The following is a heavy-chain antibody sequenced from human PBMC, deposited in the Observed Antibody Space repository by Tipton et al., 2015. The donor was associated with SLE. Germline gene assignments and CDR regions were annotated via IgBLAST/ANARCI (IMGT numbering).Heavy chain of an antibody. Sequence: TLSLTCIVSGGSMNNGRYYWGWIRQPPGKGLEWIGTGHYSGATYKHSSLKNRITISVDTSKNQFSLKLSSVTAADTAVYYCARDGNLYYDFWSGYRYFDYWGQGTLVTVAS. J-gene: IGHJ4*02. CDR1: GGSMNNGRYY. CDR2: GHYSGAT. D-gene: IGHD3-3*01. V-gene: IGHV4-39*07. CDR3: ARDGNLYYDFWSGYRYFDY.